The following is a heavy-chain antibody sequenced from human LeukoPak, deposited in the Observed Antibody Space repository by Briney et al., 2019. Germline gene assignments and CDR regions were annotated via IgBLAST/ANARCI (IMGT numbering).Heavy chain of an antibody. CDR1: GGSISSYY. Sequence: PSETLSLTCTVSGGSISSYYWSWTRQPPGKGLEGIGYIYYSGSTNYNPSLKSRVTISVDTSKNQFSLKLSSVTAADTAVYYCARSTASYYYGYYGMDVWGQGTTVTVSS. J-gene: IGHJ6*02. CDR3: ARSTASYYYGYYGMDV. V-gene: IGHV4-59*08. D-gene: IGHD2-21*02. CDR2: IYYSGST.